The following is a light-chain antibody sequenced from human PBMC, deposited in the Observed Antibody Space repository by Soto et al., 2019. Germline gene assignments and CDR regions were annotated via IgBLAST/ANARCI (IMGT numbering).Light chain of an antibody. J-gene: IGKJ1*01. V-gene: IGKV1-17*01. CDR2: AAS. CDR3: XXXXXYPSVT. CDR1: QGIRND. Sequence: DLQMTQSPSSLSASVGDRVTITCRASQGIRNDLGWYQQKPGKAPKRLIYAASSLQSGVPSRFSGSGSGTEFTLTISSLXPXXXXXXXXXXXXXYPSVTFGQGTKVEIK.